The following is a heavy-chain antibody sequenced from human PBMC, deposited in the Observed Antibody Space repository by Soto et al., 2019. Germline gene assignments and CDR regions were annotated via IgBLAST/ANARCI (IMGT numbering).Heavy chain of an antibody. CDR3: ARGGDWFDP. Sequence: SETLSLTCNVSGASVGSGAYSWSWIRQHPGKGLEWIWYIYYSGSTNSNPSLKSRVTISVDTSKNQFSLKLTSVTAADTAVYYCARGGDWFDPWGQGTLVTVSS. CDR2: IYYSGST. CDR1: GASVGSGAYS. V-gene: IGHV4-31*03. J-gene: IGHJ5*02.